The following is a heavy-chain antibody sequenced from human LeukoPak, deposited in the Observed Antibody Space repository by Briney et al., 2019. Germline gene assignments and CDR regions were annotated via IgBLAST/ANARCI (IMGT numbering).Heavy chain of an antibody. D-gene: IGHD2-15*01. V-gene: IGHV3-30*04. J-gene: IGHJ4*02. CDR3: ARGDSDFDY. CDR1: GFTFSSYA. Sequence: GGSLRLSCAASGFTFSSYAMHWVRQAPGKGLEWVTVISYDASDKDYADSVKGRFTISRDNAKNSLYLQMNSLRAEDTAVYYCARGDSDFDYWGQGTLVTVSS. CDR2: ISYDASDK.